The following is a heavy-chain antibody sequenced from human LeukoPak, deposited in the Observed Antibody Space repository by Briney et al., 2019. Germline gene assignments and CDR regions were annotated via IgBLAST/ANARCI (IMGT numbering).Heavy chain of an antibody. CDR2: IRTRAKGAAT. Sequence: GGSLRLSRTTSGFAFGDYPINWVRQGPGKGLEWVGVIRTRAKGAATDYAASVKGRFTISRDDFKGIAYLQMDSLKIEDTAVYYCSRDLGTTETGDDYWGQGTLVTVSS. CDR3: SRDLGTTETGDDY. CDR1: GFAFGDYP. J-gene: IGHJ4*02. D-gene: IGHD4-17*01. V-gene: IGHV3-49*04.